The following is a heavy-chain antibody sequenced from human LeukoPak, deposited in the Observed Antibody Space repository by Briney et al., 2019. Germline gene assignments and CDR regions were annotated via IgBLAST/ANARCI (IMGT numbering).Heavy chain of an antibody. D-gene: IGHD3-10*01. CDR3: EGAPCNILGFGEYPDY. Sequence: GGSLRLSCAASGFTFDDYAMHWVRQAPGKGLEWVSLISGDGGSTYYADSVKGRFTISRDNSKNSLYLQMNSLRTEDTALYYCEGAPCNILGFGEYPDYWGQGTLVTVSS. J-gene: IGHJ4*02. CDR2: ISGDGGST. CDR1: GFTFDDYA. V-gene: IGHV3-43*02.